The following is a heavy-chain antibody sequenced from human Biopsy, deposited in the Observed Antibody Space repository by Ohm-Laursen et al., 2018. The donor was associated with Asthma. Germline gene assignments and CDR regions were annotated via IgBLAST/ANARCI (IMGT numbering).Heavy chain of an antibody. Sequence: SLRLSCTASGFTFSSYGMHWVRQAPGKGLEWVAVISYDGSNKYYADSVKGRFTISRDNSKNTLHLQMNSLRAEDTAVYYCARDLHPTNHLGELSEGFDYWGQGTLVTVSS. V-gene: IGHV3-30*03. CDR3: ARDLHPTNHLGELSEGFDY. D-gene: IGHD3-16*02. CDR1: GFTFSSYG. CDR2: ISYDGSNK. J-gene: IGHJ4*02.